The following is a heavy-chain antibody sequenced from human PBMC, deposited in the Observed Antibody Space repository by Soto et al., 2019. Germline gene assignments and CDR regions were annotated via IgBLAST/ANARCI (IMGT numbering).Heavy chain of an antibody. CDR2: IDPSDSYT. Sequence: GESLKISCKGSGYSFTSYWISWVRQMPGKGLEWMGRIDPSDSYTNYSPSFQGHVTISADKSISTAYLQWSSLKASDTAMYYCARSHFPSYYDSSGPEGDPFAIWGQRTIVAASS. CDR3: ARSHFPSYYDSSGPEGDPFAI. V-gene: IGHV5-10-1*01. D-gene: IGHD3-22*01. CDR1: GYSFTSYW. J-gene: IGHJ3*02.